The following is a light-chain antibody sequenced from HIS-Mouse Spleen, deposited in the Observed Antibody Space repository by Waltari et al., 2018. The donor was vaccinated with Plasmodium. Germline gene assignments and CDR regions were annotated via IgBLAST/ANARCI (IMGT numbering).Light chain of an antibody. CDR2: EDS. Sequence: SYELTQPPSVSVSPGQTARITCSGDALPKKYAYWYQQKSGQAPVRVIYEDSKRPSGIPERCSGSSLGTRATLTISGAQVEDEADYYCYSTDSSGNHRVFGGGTKLTVL. V-gene: IGLV3-10*01. J-gene: IGLJ3*02. CDR1: ALPKKY. CDR3: YSTDSSGNHRV.